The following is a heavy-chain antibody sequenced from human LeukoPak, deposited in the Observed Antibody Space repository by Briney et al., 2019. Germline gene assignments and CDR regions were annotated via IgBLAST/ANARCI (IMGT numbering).Heavy chain of an antibody. CDR3: ARDLVAVAGFDP. J-gene: IGHJ5*02. CDR1: GYTFTSYY. Sequence: GASVKVSCKASGYTFTSYYMHWVRQAPGQGLEWMGGIIPIFGTANYAQKFQGRVTITADKSTSTAYMELSSLRSEDTAVYYCARDLVAVAGFDPWGQGTLVTVSS. V-gene: IGHV1-69*06. CDR2: IIPIFGTA. D-gene: IGHD6-19*01.